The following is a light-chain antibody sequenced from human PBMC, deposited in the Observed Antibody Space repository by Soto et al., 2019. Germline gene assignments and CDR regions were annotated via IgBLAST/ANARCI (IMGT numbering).Light chain of an antibody. Sequence: QSVLTQPASVSRSPGQSITISCTGTSSDVGSYNLVSWYQQNPGKAPKLMIYEGSKRPSGVSNRFSGSKSGNTASLTISGLQAEDEADYYCCSFAGSRMWVFGGGTKLTLL. CDR3: CSFAGSRMWV. CDR2: EGS. J-gene: IGLJ3*02. V-gene: IGLV2-23*01. CDR1: SSDVGSYNL.